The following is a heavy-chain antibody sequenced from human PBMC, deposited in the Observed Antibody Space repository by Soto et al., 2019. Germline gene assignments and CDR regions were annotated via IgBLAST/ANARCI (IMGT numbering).Heavy chain of an antibody. CDR2: TYYRSKWYN. CDR1: WDSFSSNIAA. D-gene: IGHD5-18*01. J-gene: IGHJ5*02. Sequence: SQPLSLTCAISWDSFSSNIAACNCIRQSPSRGLEWLGRTYYRSKWYNDYAVSVKSRITINPDTSKNQFSLQLNSVTPEDTAVYYCARNVPIYGYVEWFDPWGQGTLVTVSS. V-gene: IGHV6-1*01. CDR3: ARNVPIYGYVEWFDP.